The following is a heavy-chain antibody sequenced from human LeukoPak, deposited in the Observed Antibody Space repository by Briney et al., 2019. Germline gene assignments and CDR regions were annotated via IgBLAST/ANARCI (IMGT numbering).Heavy chain of an antibody. V-gene: IGHV3-30-3*01. CDR1: GFTFSSYA. CDR2: ISYDGSNK. CDR3: ARDGGGSSWYAGGEHFDY. Sequence: GGSLRLSCAASGFTFSSYAMHWVRQAPGKGLEWVAVISYDGSNKYYADSVKGRFTISRDNSKNTLYLQMNSLRAEDTAVYYCARDGGGSSWYAGGEHFDYWGQGTLVIVSS. D-gene: IGHD6-13*01. J-gene: IGHJ4*02.